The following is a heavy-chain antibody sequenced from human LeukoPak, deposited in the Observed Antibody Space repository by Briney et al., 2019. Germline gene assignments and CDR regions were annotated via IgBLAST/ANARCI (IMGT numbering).Heavy chain of an antibody. D-gene: IGHD3-22*01. CDR3: AKDRNQYYYDSSGYYTN. J-gene: IGHJ4*02. V-gene: IGHV3-30*18. CDR2: ISYDGSNK. Sequence: GGSLRLSCAASGFTFSSYGMHWVRQAPGKGLEWVAVISYDGSNKYYADSVKGRFTISRDNSKNTPYLQMNSLRAEDTVVYYCAKDRNQYYYDSSGYYTNWGQGTLVTVSS. CDR1: GFTFSSYG.